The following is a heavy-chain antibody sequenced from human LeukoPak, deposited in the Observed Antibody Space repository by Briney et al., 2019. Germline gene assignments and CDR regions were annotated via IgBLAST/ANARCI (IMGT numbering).Heavy chain of an antibody. V-gene: IGHV4-4*08. CDR2: IYTSGST. CDR1: GGFTSNYY. CDR3: ARASMAGDWFDP. Sequence: SETLSLTCSVSGGFTSNYYWSWIRQSPGKGLEWIGRIYTSGSTNYNPSLKSRVTISVDTSKNQFSLKLSSVTAADTAVYYCARASMAGDWFDPWGQGTLVTVSS. D-gene: IGHD2-8*01. J-gene: IGHJ5*02.